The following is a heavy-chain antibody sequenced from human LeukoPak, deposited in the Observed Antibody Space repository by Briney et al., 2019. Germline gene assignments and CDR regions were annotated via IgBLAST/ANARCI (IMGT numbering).Heavy chain of an antibody. J-gene: IGHJ6*02. CDR1: GGSIISSDYH. CDR3: AKVLRGHYYYYYGMDV. CDR2: ISYSGNT. V-gene: IGHV4-39*01. Sequence: SETLSLTCTVSGGSIISSDYHWGWVRQPPGKGLEWIGTISYSGNTDYNPSLRSRVTISVDTSNNQFSLKLSSVTAADTAVYYCAKVLRGHYYYYYGMDVWGQGTTVTVSS. D-gene: IGHD2/OR15-2a*01.